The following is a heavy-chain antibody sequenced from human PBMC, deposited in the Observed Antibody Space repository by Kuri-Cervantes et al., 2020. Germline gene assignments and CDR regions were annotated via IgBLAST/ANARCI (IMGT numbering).Heavy chain of an antibody. J-gene: IGHJ4*02. V-gene: IGHV1-18*01. CDR1: GYTFTAHV. CDR3: ARDLKMTHISAFDY. D-gene: IGHD3-22*01. Sequence: ASVKVSCKTSGYTFTAHVITWVRQAPGQGLGWMGWIRTYDGDTDYAQNLQGRVAMTTDTSTSTAYMELTSLRSDDTAVYYCARDLKMTHISAFDYWGQGTLVTGSS. CDR2: IRTYDGDT.